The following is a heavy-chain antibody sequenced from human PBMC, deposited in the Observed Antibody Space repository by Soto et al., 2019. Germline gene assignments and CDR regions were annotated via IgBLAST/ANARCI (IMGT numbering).Heavy chain of an antibody. D-gene: IGHD2-2*01. Sequence: ASVKVSCKASGYTFTSYDINWVRQATGQGLEWMGWMNPNSGNTGYAQKFQGRVTMTRNTSISTAYMELSSLRSEDTAVYYCARGVVVVPAAMVYYYMDVWGKGTTVTVS. CDR2: MNPNSGNT. J-gene: IGHJ6*03. V-gene: IGHV1-8*01. CDR3: ARGVVVVPAAMVYYYMDV. CDR1: GYTFTSYD.